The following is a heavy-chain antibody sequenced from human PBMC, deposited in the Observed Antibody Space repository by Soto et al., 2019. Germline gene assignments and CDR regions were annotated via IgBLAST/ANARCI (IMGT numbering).Heavy chain of an antibody. Sequence: QVQLVQSGAEVKKPGASVKVSCKASGYTFTSYGVSWVRQAPGQGLEWMGWISGYNGNTNYEQKRQGRVTMTTDTSTSTAYMELRSRRSDDTAVYYCARAGKYYYGSGSPYYYGMDVWGQGITVTVSS. CDR1: GYTFTSYG. CDR2: ISGYNGNT. CDR3: ARAGKYYYGSGSPYYYGMDV. D-gene: IGHD3-10*01. J-gene: IGHJ6*02. V-gene: IGHV1-18*04.